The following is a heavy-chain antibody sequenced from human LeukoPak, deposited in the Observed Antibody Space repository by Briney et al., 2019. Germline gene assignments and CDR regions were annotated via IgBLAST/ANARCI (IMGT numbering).Heavy chain of an antibody. Sequence: ASVKVSCKASGGTFSSYAISWVRQAPGQGLEWMGRVIPILGIANYAQKFQGRVTITADKSTSTAYMELSSLRSEDTAVYYCARGGNAARVFDYWGQGTLVTVSS. CDR2: VIPILGIA. J-gene: IGHJ4*02. CDR3: ARGGNAARVFDY. D-gene: IGHD2-2*01. V-gene: IGHV1-69*04. CDR1: GGTFSSYA.